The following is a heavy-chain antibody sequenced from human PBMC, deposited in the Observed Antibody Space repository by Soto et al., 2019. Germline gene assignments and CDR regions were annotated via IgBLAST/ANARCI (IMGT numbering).Heavy chain of an antibody. CDR3: ARFGRYSGYDRLGDAFDI. CDR1: GYTFTSYG. V-gene: IGHV1-18*01. CDR2: ISAYNGNT. Sequence: ASVKVSCKASGYTFTSYGISWVRQAPGQGLEWMGWISAYNGNTNYAQKLQGRVTMTTDTSTSTAYMELRSLRSDDTAVYYCARFGRYSGYDRLGDAFDIWGQGTMVTVSS. D-gene: IGHD5-12*01. J-gene: IGHJ3*02.